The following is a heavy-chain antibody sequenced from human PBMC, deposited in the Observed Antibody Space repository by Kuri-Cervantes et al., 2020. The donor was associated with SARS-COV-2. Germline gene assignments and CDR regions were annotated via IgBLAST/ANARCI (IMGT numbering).Heavy chain of an antibody. CDR2: IYSGGNT. CDR3: ARVPYYDLWSDHPEGGWFDP. Sequence: GESLKISCVISGFTVSTNYMTWVRQAPGKGLEWVSTIYSGGNTFYADSVKGRFTISRDNSKNTLYLQMNSLRAEDTAVYYCARVPYYDLWSDHPEGGWFDPWGRGTLVTVSS. D-gene: IGHD3-3*01. V-gene: IGHV3-53*01. J-gene: IGHJ5*02. CDR1: GFTVSTNY.